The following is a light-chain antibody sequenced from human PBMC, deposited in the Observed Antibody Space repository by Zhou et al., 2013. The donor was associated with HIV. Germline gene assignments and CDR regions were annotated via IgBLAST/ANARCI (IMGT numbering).Light chain of an antibody. Sequence: EIVLTQSPGTLSLSPGERATLSCRASQSVSSSYLAWYQHKPGQGPKVLIFGASTRANGIPDRFSGSGSGTEFTLTISRLEPEDFAVYYCQHYGVSPYTFGPGTKLEI. CDR1: QSVSSSY. CDR3: QHYGVSPYT. CDR2: GAS. J-gene: IGKJ2*01. V-gene: IGKV3-20*01.